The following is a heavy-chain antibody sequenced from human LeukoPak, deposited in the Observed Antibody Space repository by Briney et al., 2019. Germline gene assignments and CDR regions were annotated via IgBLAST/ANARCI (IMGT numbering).Heavy chain of an antibody. CDR2: ISRSGSAT. V-gene: IGHV3-11*04. J-gene: IGHJ4*02. CDR3: AREVDCSSTTCYGLDY. CDR1: GFSFSDYY. D-gene: IGHD2-2*01. Sequence: GGSLRLSCAASGFSFSDYYMSWIRQAPGKGLEWVSYISRSGSATSYADSVKGRFTISRDNAKNSLYMQMNSLRAEDTAVYYCAREVDCSSTTCYGLDYWGQGTLVTVSS.